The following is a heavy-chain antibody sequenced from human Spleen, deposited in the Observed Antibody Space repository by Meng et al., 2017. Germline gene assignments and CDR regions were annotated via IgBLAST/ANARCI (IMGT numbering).Heavy chain of an antibody. CDR3: VRWVSYYDY. D-gene: IGHD3-10*01. CDR1: GFTFSAYY. J-gene: IGHJ4*02. Sequence: QVQLVGSGGGVGQPGRSLRLSCAASGFTFSAYYMSWIRQAPGKGLEWVSYITNSGNNKYYSDSVKGRFSISRDNSKNTLYLQMNSLRAEDTAVYYCVRWVSYYDYWGQGTLVTVSS. CDR2: ITNSGNNK. V-gene: IGHV3-11*01.